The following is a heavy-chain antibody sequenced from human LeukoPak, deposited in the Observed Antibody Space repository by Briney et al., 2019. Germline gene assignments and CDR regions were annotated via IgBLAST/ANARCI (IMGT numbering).Heavy chain of an antibody. CDR2: ISGSGGST. D-gene: IGHD3-10*01. CDR1: GFTVSNNY. V-gene: IGHV3-23*01. J-gene: IGHJ4*02. Sequence: GGSLRLSCAASGFTVSNNYMNWVRQAPGKGLEWVSAISGSGGSTYYADSVKGRFTISRDNSKNTLYLQMNSLRAEDTALYYCAKASEYYGSGSYPIGGFYWGQGTLVTVSS. CDR3: AKASEYYGSGSYPIGGFY.